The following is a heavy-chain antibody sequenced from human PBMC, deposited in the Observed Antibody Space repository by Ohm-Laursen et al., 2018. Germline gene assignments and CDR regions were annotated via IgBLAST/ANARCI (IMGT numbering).Heavy chain of an antibody. CDR1: GYTFTSYY. Sequence: ASVKVSCKASGYTFTSYYMHWVRQAPGQGLEWMGWINPNSGGTNYAQKFQGRVTMTRDTSISTAYMELSRLRSDDTAVYYCARRKQLARNWFDPWGQGTLVTVSS. V-gene: IGHV1-2*02. D-gene: IGHD6-6*01. J-gene: IGHJ5*02. CDR2: INPNSGGT. CDR3: ARRKQLARNWFDP.